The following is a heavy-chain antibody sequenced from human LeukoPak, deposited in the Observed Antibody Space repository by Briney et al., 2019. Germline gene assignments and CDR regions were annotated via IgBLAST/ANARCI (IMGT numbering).Heavy chain of an antibody. CDR1: GDSFSAYY. V-gene: IGHV4-4*09. J-gene: IGHJ6*03. CDR3: AIHTNVDISSFMDV. Sequence: SETLSLTFTVSGDSFSAYYWSWIRPPPGRGLEWIGYIYSSGNTNYNPSLKSRVTISVGTSKKQHSLKLTSVTAADTAVYYCAIHTNVDISSFMDVWGKGTTVTVSS. D-gene: IGHD2-8*01. CDR2: IYSSGNT.